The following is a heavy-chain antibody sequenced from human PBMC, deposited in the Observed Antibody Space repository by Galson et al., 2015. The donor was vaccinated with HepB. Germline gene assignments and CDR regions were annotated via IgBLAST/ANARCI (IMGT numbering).Heavy chain of an antibody. D-gene: IGHD3-22*01. J-gene: IGHJ4*02. Sequence: SLRLSCAASGFTFSSYWMSWVRQAPGKGLEWVANIKQDGSEKYYVDSVKGRFTISRDNAKNSLYLQMNSLRAEDTAVYYCAREFDSSGYSFDYWGQGTLVTVSS. CDR2: IKQDGSEK. CDR1: GFTFSSYW. V-gene: IGHV3-7*03. CDR3: AREFDSSGYSFDY.